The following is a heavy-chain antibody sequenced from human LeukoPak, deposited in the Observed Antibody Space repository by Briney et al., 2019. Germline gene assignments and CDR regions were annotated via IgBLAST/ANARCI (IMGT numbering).Heavy chain of an antibody. J-gene: IGHJ4*02. CDR1: GFTFSSYG. Sequence: PGRSLRLSCAASGFTFSSYGMHWVRQAPGKGLEWVAFIRYDGSNKYYADSVKGRFTISRDNSKNTLYLQMNSLRAEDTAVYYCAKTVWFGELFNDYWGQGTLVTVSS. CDR3: AKTVWFGELFNDY. V-gene: IGHV3-30*02. CDR2: IRYDGSNK. D-gene: IGHD3-10*01.